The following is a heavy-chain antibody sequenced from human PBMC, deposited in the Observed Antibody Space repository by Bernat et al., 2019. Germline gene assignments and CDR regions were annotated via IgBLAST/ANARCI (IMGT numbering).Heavy chain of an antibody. CDR1: GFTFSSYG. CDR3: ARGLAY. D-gene: IGHD4-11*01. CDR2: IWYDGSNK. Sequence: QVQLVESGGGVVQPGRSLRLSCAASGFTFSSYGMHWVRQAPGKGLEWVAVIWYDGSNKYYADSVKGRFTISRDNSKNTLYLQMNSLRDEKTAVYYCARGLAYWGQGTLVTVSS. J-gene: IGHJ4*02. V-gene: IGHV3-33*01.